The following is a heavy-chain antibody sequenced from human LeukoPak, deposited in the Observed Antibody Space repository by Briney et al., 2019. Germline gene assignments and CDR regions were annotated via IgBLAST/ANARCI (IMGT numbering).Heavy chain of an antibody. V-gene: IGHV4-59*01. CDR1: GGSISSYY. CDR2: IYYSGST. CDR3: ARGIVLGEIDNWFDP. D-gene: IGHD3-10*01. Sequence: PSETLSLTCTVSGGSISSYYWSWIRQPPGKGLEWIGYIYYSGSTNYNPSLKSRVTISVDTSKNQFSLKLSSVTAADTAVYYCARGIVLGEIDNWFDPWGQGTLVTVSS. J-gene: IGHJ5*02.